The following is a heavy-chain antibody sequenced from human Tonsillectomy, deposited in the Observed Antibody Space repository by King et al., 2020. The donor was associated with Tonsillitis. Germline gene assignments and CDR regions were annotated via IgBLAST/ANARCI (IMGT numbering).Heavy chain of an antibody. Sequence: QLVQSGAEVKKPGASVKVSCKASGYTFTDNYMHWVRQAPGQGLEWMGWINPNGGGTYYAQKFQGRVTMTRDTSITTAYMELNRLRSDDTAVYFCARDQGSSTSCCFDFWGQGTLVTVSS. CDR1: GYTFTDNY. V-gene: IGHV1-2*02. CDR2: INPNGGGT. D-gene: IGHD2-2*01. CDR3: ARDQGSSTSCCFDF. J-gene: IGHJ4*02.